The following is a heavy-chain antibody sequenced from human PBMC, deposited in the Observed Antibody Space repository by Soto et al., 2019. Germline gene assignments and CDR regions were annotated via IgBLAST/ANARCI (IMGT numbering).Heavy chain of an antibody. CDR1: GYTFTSYA. Sequence: QVQLVQSGAEVKKPGASVKVSCKASGYTFTSYAMHWVRQAPGQRLEWMGWINAGNGNTKYSQKFQGRVTITRDTSASTADMELSTLRSEVTAVYYCARGGQDYYDFWSGYYPPYYFDYWGQGTLVTVSS. J-gene: IGHJ4*02. CDR3: ARGGQDYYDFWSGYYPPYYFDY. D-gene: IGHD3-3*01. V-gene: IGHV1-3*01. CDR2: INAGNGNT.